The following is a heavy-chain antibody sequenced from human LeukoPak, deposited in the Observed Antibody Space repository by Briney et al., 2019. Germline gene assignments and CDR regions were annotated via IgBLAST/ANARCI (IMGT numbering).Heavy chain of an antibody. Sequence: GGSLRLSCAASGFTFSDYYMSWIRQAPGKGLEWVSYISSSGSTIYYADSVKGRFTISRDNAKNSLYLQMNSLRAEDTAIYYCARGGYSYGPVSFSFLGYFDYWGQGTLVTVSS. V-gene: IGHV3-11*04. J-gene: IGHJ4*02. D-gene: IGHD5-18*01. CDR1: GFTFSDYY. CDR2: ISSSGSTI. CDR3: ARGGYSYGPVSFSFLGYFDY.